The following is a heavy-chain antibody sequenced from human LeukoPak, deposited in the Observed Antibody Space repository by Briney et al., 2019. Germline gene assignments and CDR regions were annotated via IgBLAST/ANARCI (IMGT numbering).Heavy chain of an antibody. J-gene: IGHJ3*01. Sequence: GGSLRLSCAASGFTFSSNSMTWVRQTPGKGLEWVSGISGSGDSTFYADSVKGRFTISRDNSKNTLYLQMNSLRAEDTALYFCARDPNGDYIGAFDFLGQGTVVTVSS. CDR3: ARDPNGDYIGAFDF. CDR2: ISGSGDST. V-gene: IGHV3-23*01. CDR1: GFTFSSNS. D-gene: IGHD4-17*01.